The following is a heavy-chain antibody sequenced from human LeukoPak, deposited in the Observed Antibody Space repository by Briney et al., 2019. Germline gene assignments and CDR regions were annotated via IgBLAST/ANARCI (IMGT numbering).Heavy chain of an antibody. J-gene: IGHJ4*02. CDR3: ARDGFTWELDY. D-gene: IGHD1-26*01. Sequence: GGSLRLSCAASGFTFSSYSMNWVRQAPGKGLEWVSSISSSSSYIYYADSVKGRFTISRDNARNSLYLQMNSLRAEDTAVYYCARDGFTWELDYWGQGTLVTVSS. CDR1: GFTFSSYS. V-gene: IGHV3-21*01. CDR2: ISSSSSYI.